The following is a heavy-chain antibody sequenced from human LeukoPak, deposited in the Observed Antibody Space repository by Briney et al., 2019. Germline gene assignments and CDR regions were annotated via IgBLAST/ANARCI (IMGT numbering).Heavy chain of an antibody. J-gene: IGHJ4*02. Sequence: SETLSLTCTVSGGSISSYYWSWIRQPPGKGLEWIGYIYTSGSTNSNPSLRSRLTMSVDTSKNQISLKLTSVTAADTALYYCARDRGTSWYSYFDSWGQGTLVTVSS. V-gene: IGHV4-4*09. CDR1: GGSISSYY. D-gene: IGHD1-26*01. CDR2: IYTSGST. CDR3: ARDRGTSWYSYFDS.